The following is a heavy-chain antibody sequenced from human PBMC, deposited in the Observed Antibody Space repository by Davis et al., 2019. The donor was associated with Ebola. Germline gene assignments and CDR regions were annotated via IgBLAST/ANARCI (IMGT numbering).Heavy chain of an antibody. V-gene: IGHV3-21*04. D-gene: IGHD2-15*01. J-gene: IGHJ4*02. CDR3: ASSGYCSGGSCYSTYDY. CDR2: ISSSSSYI. Sequence: GGSLRLSCAASGFTFSSYSMNWVRQAPGKGLEWVSSISSSSSYIYYADSVKGRFTISRDNAKNSLYLQMNSLRAEDTAVYYCASSGYCSGGSCYSTYDYWGQGTLVTVSS. CDR1: GFTFSSYS.